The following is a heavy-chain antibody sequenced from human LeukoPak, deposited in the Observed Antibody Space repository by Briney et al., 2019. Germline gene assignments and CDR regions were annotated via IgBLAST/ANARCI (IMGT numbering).Heavy chain of an antibody. J-gene: IGHJ6*03. CDR2: INHSGST. Sequence: SETLSLTCAVYGGSFSGYYWSWIRQPPGKGLEWIGEINHSGSTNYNPSLKSRVTISVDTSKNQFSLKLSSVTAADTAVYYCARRGPHYDILTGRYYYYMDVWGKGTTVTISS. CDR1: GGSFSGYY. CDR3: ARRGPHYDILTGRYYYYMDV. V-gene: IGHV4-34*01. D-gene: IGHD3-9*01.